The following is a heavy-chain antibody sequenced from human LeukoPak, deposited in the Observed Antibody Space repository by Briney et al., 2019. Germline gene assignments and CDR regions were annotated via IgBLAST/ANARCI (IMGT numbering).Heavy chain of an antibody. CDR2: INPTSGGT. Sequence: AASVKVSCXASGYSFTAYYIHWMRQAPGQGLEWMGRINPTSGGTDYAQNFQGRVTMTRDTSINTAYMELSRLRSDDTAIYYCARDGFPDYWGQGTLVIVSS. CDR1: GYSFTAYY. V-gene: IGHV1-2*06. D-gene: IGHD2-2*03. J-gene: IGHJ4*02. CDR3: ARDGFPDY.